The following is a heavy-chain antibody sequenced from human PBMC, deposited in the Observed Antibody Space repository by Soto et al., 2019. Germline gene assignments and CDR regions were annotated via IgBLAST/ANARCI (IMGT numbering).Heavy chain of an antibody. V-gene: IGHV3-33*01. J-gene: IGHJ4*02. D-gene: IGHD3-16*01. CDR2: IWYDGSNK. Sequence: QVELVEWGGGVVQPGMSLRISCAASGFTFTTYGIHWVRQAPGKGLEWVAHIWYDGSNKSYAYSVTGRFTISRDNSKGTVCLQMNSLRAEETAVYYCARDVFMILTEWGQGTLVTVSS. CDR3: ARDVFMILTE. CDR1: GFTFTTYG.